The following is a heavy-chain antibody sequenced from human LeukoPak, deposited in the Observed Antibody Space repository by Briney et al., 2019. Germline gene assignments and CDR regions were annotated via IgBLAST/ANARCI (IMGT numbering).Heavy chain of an antibody. Sequence: AESLMSSCKGSGYIFINYWSGWVRQMPGKGLEWMGIIYPSDSDPRYSPSFRGQVTISADKSISTAYLQWSSLKASDTAMYYCASHDYRDYGTFKYWGQGTLVTVSS. J-gene: IGHJ4*02. V-gene: IGHV5-51*01. CDR2: IYPSDSDP. CDR3: ASHDYRDYGTFKY. D-gene: IGHD4-17*01. CDR1: GYIFINYW.